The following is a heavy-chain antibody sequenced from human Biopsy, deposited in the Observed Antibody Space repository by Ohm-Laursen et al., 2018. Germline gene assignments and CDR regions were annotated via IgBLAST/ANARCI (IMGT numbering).Heavy chain of an antibody. Sequence: SLRLSCSASGFTFDDYAMHWVRQAPGKGLEWVSGINWNSNNINYADSVKGRFTISRDNAKNSLYLQMNSLRLEDTALYYCAKGLYDTSGYYISVFDYWGQGTPVTVSS. CDR2: INWNSNNI. V-gene: IGHV3-9*01. CDR3: AKGLYDTSGYYISVFDY. CDR1: GFTFDDYA. J-gene: IGHJ4*02. D-gene: IGHD3-22*01.